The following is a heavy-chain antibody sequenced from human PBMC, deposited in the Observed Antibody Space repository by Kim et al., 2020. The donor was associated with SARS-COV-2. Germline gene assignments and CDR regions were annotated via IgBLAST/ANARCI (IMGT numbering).Heavy chain of an antibody. D-gene: IGHD3-10*01. Sequence: SETLSLTCTVSGGSISSSTNYWGWIRQPPGQGLEWIASINYSGTTYYNPSLKSRVTISVDTSKNHFSLKLSSVTAADTAVYYCARIYGSGSTQFDPWGQGTLVTVSS. CDR3: ARIYGSGSTQFDP. CDR2: INYSGTT. CDR1: GGSISSSTNY. V-gene: IGHV4-39*02. J-gene: IGHJ5*02.